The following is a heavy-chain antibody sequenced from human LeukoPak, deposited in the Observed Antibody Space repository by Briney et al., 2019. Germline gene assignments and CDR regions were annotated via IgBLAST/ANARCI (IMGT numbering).Heavy chain of an antibody. CDR3: ARDLTGDQFFDP. D-gene: IGHD7-27*01. CDR2: IYYSGST. CDR1: GGSISNDGYY. J-gene: IGHJ5*02. Sequence: SQTLSLTCNVSGGSISNDGYYWSWIRQHPGKGLEWLGYIYYSGSTYYNPSLKSRVTLSVDTSKSQFSLRLSSVTAANTAVYYCARDLTGDQFFDPWGQGTLVTVSS. V-gene: IGHV4-31*03.